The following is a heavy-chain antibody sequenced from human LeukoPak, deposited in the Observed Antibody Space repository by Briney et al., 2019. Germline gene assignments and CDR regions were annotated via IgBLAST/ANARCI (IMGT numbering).Heavy chain of an antibody. V-gene: IGHV3-33*01. CDR2: IWYDGSNK. J-gene: IGHJ4*02. D-gene: IGHD3-22*01. Sequence: GRSPRLSCAASGFTFSSYGMHWVRQAPGKGLEWVAVIWYDGSNKYYADSVKGRFTISRDKSKNTLYLQMNSLRAEDTAVYHCAIGNYYFGSSGHYSGYWGQGTLVTVSS. CDR3: AIGNYYFGSSGHYSGY. CDR1: GFTFSSYG.